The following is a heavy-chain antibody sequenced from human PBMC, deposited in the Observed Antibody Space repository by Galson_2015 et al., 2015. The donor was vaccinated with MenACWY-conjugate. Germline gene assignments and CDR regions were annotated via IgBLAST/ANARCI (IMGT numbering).Heavy chain of an antibody. D-gene: IGHD6-13*01. CDR2: FNSEGSGI. CDR3: ARRAWSSIWSHFHD. J-gene: IGHJ4*02. Sequence: SLRLSCAVSGFTFSSYWVDWVRQAPGKGLVWISRFNSEGSGITYADSVKGRFTMSRDNAKNMLYLQMNRLRVEDTAVYYCARRAWSSIWSHFHDWGQGPLVTASS. CDR1: GFTFSSYW. V-gene: IGHV3-74*01.